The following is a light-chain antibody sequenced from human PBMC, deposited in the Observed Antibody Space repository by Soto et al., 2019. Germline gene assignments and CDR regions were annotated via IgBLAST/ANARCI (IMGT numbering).Light chain of an antibody. CDR2: GAS. J-gene: IGKJ1*01. CDR1: QSVYSN. V-gene: IGKV3-15*01. Sequence: EIVMTQSPGTLSVSAGETATLSCRASQSVYSNLAWYQQKPGQAPRLLIYGASTRATGFPARFNGSGSGTEITLTRISMQYVDSEIYLCEQYNKCHLWMFGKGSKEKIK. CDR3: EQYNKCHLWM.